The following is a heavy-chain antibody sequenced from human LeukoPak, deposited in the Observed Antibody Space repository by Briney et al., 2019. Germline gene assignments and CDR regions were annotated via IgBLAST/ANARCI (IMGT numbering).Heavy chain of an antibody. CDR3: ARQYYDALSGFYTADFYFDL. CDR2: ISSSSSYI. J-gene: IGHJ4*02. Sequence: GGSLRLSCAASGFAFNSYVMNWVRQAPGKGLEWVSSISSSSSYIYYADSVKGRFTISRDNAKNSLYLQVNSLRAEDTAVYYCARQYYDALSGFYTADFYFDLWGQGTQVTVSS. D-gene: IGHD3-3*01. CDR1: GFAFNSYV. V-gene: IGHV3-21*01.